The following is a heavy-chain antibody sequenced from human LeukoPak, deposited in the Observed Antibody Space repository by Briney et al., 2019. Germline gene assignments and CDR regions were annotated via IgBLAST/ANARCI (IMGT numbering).Heavy chain of an antibody. CDR1: GGSFSGYY. Sequence: SETLSLTCTVYGGSFSGYYWSWLRQPPGKGLEWIGDINHSGSTNYNPSLKSRVTISIDMSKNQFSLKLSSVTAADTAVYYCARRSYYGSGSYYRGYYYYMDVWGKGTTVTISS. CDR2: INHSGST. V-gene: IGHV4-34*01. J-gene: IGHJ6*03. D-gene: IGHD3-10*01. CDR3: ARRSYYGSGSYYRGYYYYMDV.